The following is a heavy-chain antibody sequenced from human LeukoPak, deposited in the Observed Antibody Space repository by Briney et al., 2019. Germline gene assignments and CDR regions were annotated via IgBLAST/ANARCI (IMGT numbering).Heavy chain of an antibody. CDR1: GFTFSSYA. Sequence: GGSLRLSCAASGFTFSSYAMHWVRQAPGKGLEWVAVISYDGSNKYYADSVKGRFTISRDNSKNTLYLQMNSLRAEDTAVYYCARGRLGELAYWGQGTLVTVSS. J-gene: IGHJ4*02. D-gene: IGHD3-10*01. CDR2: ISYDGSNK. V-gene: IGHV3-30-3*01. CDR3: ARGRLGELAY.